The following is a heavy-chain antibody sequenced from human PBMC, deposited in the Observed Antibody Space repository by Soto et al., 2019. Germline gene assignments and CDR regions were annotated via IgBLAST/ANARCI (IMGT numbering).Heavy chain of an antibody. CDR2: IITAFGTT. CDR1: GDTFNSYV. V-gene: IGHV1-69*01. D-gene: IGHD5-18*01. CDR3: TRSYGYTFGGSLDN. J-gene: IGHJ4*02. Sequence: QVQLVQSGPEVKKPGSSVKVSCKASGDTFNSYVITWVRQAPEQGLEWLGGIITAFGTTSYAQNFQDRLTITADEAATTDHMELSSLTSDDTAMYYCTRSYGYTFGGSLDNWGQGTLVTVSS.